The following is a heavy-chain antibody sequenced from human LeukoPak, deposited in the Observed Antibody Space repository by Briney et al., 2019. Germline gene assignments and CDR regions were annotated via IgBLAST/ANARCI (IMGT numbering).Heavy chain of an antibody. CDR3: ARPYSGSSRAFDY. CDR1: GGSFIGYS. V-gene: IGHV4-34*01. J-gene: IGHJ4*02. D-gene: IGHD1-26*01. Sequence: ETLSLTCAVYGGSFIGYSWSWIRQSPGKGLEWIGEINHSGSTNYNPSLKSRVTISVDTSKNQFSLKLNSVTAADTAMYYCARPYSGSSRAFDYWGQGTLVTVSS. CDR2: INHSGST.